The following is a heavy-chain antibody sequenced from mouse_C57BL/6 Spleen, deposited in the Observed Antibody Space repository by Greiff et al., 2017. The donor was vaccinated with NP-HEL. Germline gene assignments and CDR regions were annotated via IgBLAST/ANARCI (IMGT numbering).Heavy chain of an antibody. CDR1: GYAFSSYW. D-gene: IGHD4-1*01. V-gene: IGHV1-80*01. Sequence: VQLQQSGAELVKPGASVKISCKASGYAFSSYWMNWVKQRPGKGLEWIGQIYPGDGDTNYNGKFKGKATLTADKSSSTAYMQLSSLTSEDSAVYFCARRVKNNWDWFAYWGQGTLVTVSA. CDR2: IYPGDGDT. CDR3: ARRVKNNWDWFAY. J-gene: IGHJ3*01.